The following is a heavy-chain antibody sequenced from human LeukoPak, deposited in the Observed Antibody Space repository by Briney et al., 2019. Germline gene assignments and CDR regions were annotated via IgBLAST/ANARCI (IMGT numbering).Heavy chain of an antibody. J-gene: IGHJ4*02. CDR1: GFTFSSYW. D-gene: IGHD1-14*01. Sequence: PGGSLRLSCAAPGFTFSSYWMHWVRQAPGKGLGWVSRINSDGSSTSYADSVRGRFTISRDNAKNTLYLQMNNLRAEDTAVYYCARDSGITDFDYWGQGTLVTVSS. CDR3: ARDSGITDFDY. CDR2: INSDGSST. V-gene: IGHV3-74*01.